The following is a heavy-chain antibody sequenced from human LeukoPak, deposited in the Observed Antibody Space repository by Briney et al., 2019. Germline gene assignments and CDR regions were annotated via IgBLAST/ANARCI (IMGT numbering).Heavy chain of an antibody. D-gene: IGHD6-13*01. CDR3: ARQDIAAAGTVSFDY. CDR1: GYTFTSYW. V-gene: IGHV5-51*01. CDR2: IYPGDSDT. J-gene: IGHJ4*02. Sequence: GASVKVSCKASGYTFTSYWISWVRQMPGKGLEWMGIIYPGDSDTRYSPSFQGQVTISADKSISTAYLQWSSLKASDTAMYYCARQDIAAAGTVSFDYWGQGTLVTVSS.